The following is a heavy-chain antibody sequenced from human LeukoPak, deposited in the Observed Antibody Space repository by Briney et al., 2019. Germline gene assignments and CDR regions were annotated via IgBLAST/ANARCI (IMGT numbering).Heavy chain of an antibody. CDR3: VKDKYSALSEADY. CDR1: GFTFDDYA. J-gene: IGHJ4*02. CDR2: ISWNSGTI. Sequence: PGGSLRLSCAASGFTFDDYAMHWVRQAPGKGLEWVSGISWNSGTIGYADSVKGRFTISRDNAKNSLYLQMNSLRIEDTALYYCVKDKYSALSEADYWGQGTQVTVSS. V-gene: IGHV3-9*01. D-gene: IGHD5-12*01.